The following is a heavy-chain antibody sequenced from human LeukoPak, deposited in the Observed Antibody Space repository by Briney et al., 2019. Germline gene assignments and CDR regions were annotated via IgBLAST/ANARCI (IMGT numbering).Heavy chain of an antibody. V-gene: IGHV5-10-1*01. D-gene: IGHD3-10*01. J-gene: IGHJ4*02. CDR1: GYSFTNYF. CDR2: VDPSDSYT. Sequence: GESLRISCRGSGYSFTNYFINWVRQMPGKGLEWMGRVDPSDSYTSYSPSFQGHVTISADKSINTAYLQWSSLEASDTAMYFCTRFSGSGSSFDYWGQGTLVTVSS. CDR3: TRFSGSGSSFDY.